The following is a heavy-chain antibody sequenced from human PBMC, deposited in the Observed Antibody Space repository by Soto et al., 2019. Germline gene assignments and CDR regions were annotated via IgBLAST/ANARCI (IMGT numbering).Heavy chain of an antibody. CDR2: ILYDGSKQ. J-gene: IGHJ4*02. CDR3: AKGRRWVQLETSGYYFPFDY. CDR1: GFSFSDYG. V-gene: IGHV3-30*18. D-gene: IGHD3-22*01. Sequence: QVQLVESGGGVVQPGRSLRLSCAASGFSFSDYGMHWVRQAPGKGLEWVAVILYDGSKQYYADSVKGRFLISRDNSKNTLYQRLNSVRVEDTAVYYCAKGRRWVQLETSGYYFPFDYRGQGTPVTVSS.